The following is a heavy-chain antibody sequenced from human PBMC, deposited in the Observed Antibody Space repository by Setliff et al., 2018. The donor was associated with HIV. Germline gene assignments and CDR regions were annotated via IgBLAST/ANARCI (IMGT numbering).Heavy chain of an antibody. J-gene: IGHJ5*02. D-gene: IGHD3-10*01. CDR1: RASIGSNSYF. Sequence: PSETLSLTCTVSRASIGSNSYFWGWIRQPPGKGLEWIGNIYYTGNTYYNPSLQNRVTISLDTSKNQFSLRLNSVTAADTAVYYCVSGWATLLRGILTTGWFEPWGQGTLVTVSS. CDR2: IYYTGNT. CDR3: VSGWATLLRGILTTGWFEP. V-gene: IGHV4-39*01.